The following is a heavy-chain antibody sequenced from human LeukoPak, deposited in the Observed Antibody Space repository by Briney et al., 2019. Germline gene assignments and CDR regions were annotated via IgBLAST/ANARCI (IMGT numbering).Heavy chain of an antibody. Sequence: SETLFLTCTVSGGSISRYSWSWIRQPAGKGLEWIGRMHTSGSTNYNPSLKSRVIVSVDTSKNQFSLKLSSVTAADTAVYYCARESQYSWNDFGWFDSWGQGTLVTVSS. V-gene: IGHV4-4*07. CDR3: ARESQYSWNDFGWFDS. CDR1: GGSISRYS. J-gene: IGHJ5*01. D-gene: IGHD1-1*01. CDR2: MHTSGST.